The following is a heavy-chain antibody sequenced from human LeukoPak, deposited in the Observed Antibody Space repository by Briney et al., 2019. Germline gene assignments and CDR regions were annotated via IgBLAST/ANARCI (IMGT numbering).Heavy chain of an antibody. D-gene: IGHD3-22*01. Sequence: GRSLRLSCAASGFTFSSYGMHWVRQAPGKGLEWVAAIWYDGSNKYYADSVKGRFTISRDNSKNTLYLQMNSRRAEDTAVYYCAKDPYDSSGYTFDYWGQGTLVTVSS. V-gene: IGHV3-33*06. J-gene: IGHJ4*02. CDR2: IWYDGSNK. CDR1: GFTFSSYG. CDR3: AKDPYDSSGYTFDY.